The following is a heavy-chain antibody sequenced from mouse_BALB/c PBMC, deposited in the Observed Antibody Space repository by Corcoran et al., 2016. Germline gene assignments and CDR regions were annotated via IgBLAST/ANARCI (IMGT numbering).Heavy chain of an antibody. CDR3: ARYSPFAY. V-gene: IGHV1-9*01. CDR2: ILPGSGST. J-gene: IGHJ3*01. Sequence: QVQRQQSGAELMKPGASVKISCKATGYTFSRFWIEWVKQRPGHGLEWIGEILPGSGSTNYNEKFKGKATFTADTSSNTAYMQLSSLTSEDSAVYYCARYSPFAYWGQGTLVTVSA. CDR1: GYTFSRFW.